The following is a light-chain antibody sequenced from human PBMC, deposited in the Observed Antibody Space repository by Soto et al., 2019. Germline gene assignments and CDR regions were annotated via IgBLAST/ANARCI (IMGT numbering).Light chain of an antibody. Sequence: EIVLTQSPGTLSLSPGERATLSCRASQSVSSSYLAWYQQKPGQAPRLLIYGASIRATGIPDRFSGSGSGTDFTLTISRLEPEDFAVYYCQQYGSSLQFTFGPGTKVDIK. CDR1: QSVSSSY. V-gene: IGKV3-20*01. J-gene: IGKJ3*01. CDR3: QQYGSSLQFT. CDR2: GAS.